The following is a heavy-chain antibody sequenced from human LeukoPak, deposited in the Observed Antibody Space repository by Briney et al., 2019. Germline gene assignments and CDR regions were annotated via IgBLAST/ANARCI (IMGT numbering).Heavy chain of an antibody. CDR1: GGTFSSYA. V-gene: IGHV1-69*13. D-gene: IGHD4-17*01. CDR2: FIPIFGTA. J-gene: IGHJ6*02. CDR3: ARALYGASYYYYYYGMDV. Sequence: ASVKVSCKASGGTFSSYAISWVRQAPGQGLEWMGGFIPIFGTANYAQKFQGRVTITADESTSTAYMELSSLRSEDTAVYYCARALYGASYYYYYYGMDVWGQGTTVTVSS.